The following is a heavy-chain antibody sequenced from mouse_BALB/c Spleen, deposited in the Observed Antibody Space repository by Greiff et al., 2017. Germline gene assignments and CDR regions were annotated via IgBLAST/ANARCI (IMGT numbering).Heavy chain of an antibody. CDR2: ISSGSSTI. D-gene: IGHD1-1*01. J-gene: IGHJ2*01. Sequence: EVKLMESGGGLVKPGGSLKLSCAASGFTFSSFGMHWVRQAPEKGLEWVAYISSGSSTIYYADTVKGRFTISRDNPKNTLFLQMTSLRSEDTAMYYCARYGDYYGSSLDYWGQGTTLTVSS. V-gene: IGHV5-17*02. CDR3: ARYGDYYGSSLDY. CDR1: GFTFSSFG.